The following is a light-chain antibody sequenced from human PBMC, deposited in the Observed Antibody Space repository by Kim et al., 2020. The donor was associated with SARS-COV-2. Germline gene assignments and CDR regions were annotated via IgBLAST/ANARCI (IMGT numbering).Light chain of an antibody. J-gene: IGKJ4*01. Sequence: SLTPGERATHSCRASQGVSSYLAWYQQKPGQAPRLLIYDASNRATGIPARFSGSGSGTDFTLTISSLEPEDFAVYYCQQRSNWLTFGGGTKVDIK. CDR2: DAS. CDR3: QQRSNWLT. V-gene: IGKV3-11*01. CDR1: QGVSSY.